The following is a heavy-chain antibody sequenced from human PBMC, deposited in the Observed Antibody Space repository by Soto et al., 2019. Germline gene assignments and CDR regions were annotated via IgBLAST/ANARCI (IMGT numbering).Heavy chain of an antibody. V-gene: IGHV3-48*03. D-gene: IGHD2-21*02. Sequence: PGGSLRLSCAASGFTFSSYEMNWVRQAPGRGLEWISYISSSGDLIYYADSVRGRFTASRDSAKNSVYLQMNSLRAEDTAVYYCAREEINCGGDCFFLWGQGTLVTVSS. CDR1: GFTFSSYE. J-gene: IGHJ4*02. CDR3: AREEINCGGDCFFL. CDR2: ISSSGDLI.